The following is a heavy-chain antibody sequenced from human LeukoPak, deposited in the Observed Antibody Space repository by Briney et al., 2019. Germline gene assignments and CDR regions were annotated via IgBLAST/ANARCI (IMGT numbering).Heavy chain of an antibody. J-gene: IGHJ4*02. D-gene: IGHD1-26*01. CDR2: IIPIFGTA. CDR3: ARVGKWEPSSPFDY. V-gene: IGHV1-69*13. Sequence: SVKVSCKASGGTFSSYAISWVRQAPGQGLEWMGGIIPIFGTANYARKFQGRVTITADESTSTAYMELSSLRSEDTAVYYCARVGKWEPSSPFDYWGQGTLVTVSS. CDR1: GGTFSSYA.